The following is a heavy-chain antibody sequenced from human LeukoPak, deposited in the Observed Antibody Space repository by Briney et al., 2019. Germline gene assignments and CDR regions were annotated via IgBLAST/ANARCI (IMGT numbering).Heavy chain of an antibody. Sequence: PGGSLRLSCAASGFTFSSYWMSWVRQAPGKGLEWVANIKQDGSEKYYVDSVKGRFTISRDNAKNSLYLQMNSLRAEDMALYYCAKDMSGIAVARGAFDIWGQGTMVTVSS. V-gene: IGHV3-7*03. D-gene: IGHD6-19*01. J-gene: IGHJ3*02. CDR3: AKDMSGIAVARGAFDI. CDR2: IKQDGSEK. CDR1: GFTFSSYW.